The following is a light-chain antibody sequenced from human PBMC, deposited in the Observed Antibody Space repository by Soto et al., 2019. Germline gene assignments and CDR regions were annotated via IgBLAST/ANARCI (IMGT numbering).Light chain of an antibody. Sequence: QSVLTQPPSASGTPGQRVTISCSGSSSNIGSNYVYWYQQLPGTVPQLLIYRNSERPSGVPDRFSGSKSGTSASPAISGLRSEDEADYYCAAWDDSLSGVVFGGGTKLTVL. V-gene: IGLV1-47*01. CDR2: RNS. CDR1: SSNIGSNY. J-gene: IGLJ2*01. CDR3: AAWDDSLSGVV.